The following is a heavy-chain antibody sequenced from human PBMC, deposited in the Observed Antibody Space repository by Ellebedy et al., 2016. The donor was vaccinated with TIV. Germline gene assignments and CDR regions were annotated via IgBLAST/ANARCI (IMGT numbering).Heavy chain of an antibody. V-gene: IGHV1-18*04. CDR3: ARDLDGDYVWGSHHGY. Sequence: ASVKVSCRASGYTFTSYGISWVRQAPGQGLEWMGWISAYNGNTNYAQKLQGRVTMTTDTSTSTAYMELRSLRSDDTAVYYCARDLDGDYVWGSHHGYWGQGTLVTVSS. D-gene: IGHD3-16*01. J-gene: IGHJ4*02. CDR2: ISAYNGNT. CDR1: GYTFTSYG.